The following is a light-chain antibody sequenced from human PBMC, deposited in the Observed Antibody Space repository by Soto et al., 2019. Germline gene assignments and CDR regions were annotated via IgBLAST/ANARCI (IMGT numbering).Light chain of an antibody. V-gene: IGKV1D-12*01. J-gene: IGKJ4*01. Sequence: DIQVTQSPSSVSASVGDRVTITCRASQVISSWLAWYQKKPGKAPKLLISAATSLQNGLPSRFSGSGSGTNFTLTISDLQPEDFATYLCQQANSLPITFGGGTKVEI. CDR1: QVISSW. CDR3: QQANSLPIT. CDR2: AAT.